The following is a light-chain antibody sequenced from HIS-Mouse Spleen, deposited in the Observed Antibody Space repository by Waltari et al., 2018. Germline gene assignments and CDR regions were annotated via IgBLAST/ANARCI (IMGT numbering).Light chain of an antibody. J-gene: IGLJ3*02. Sequence: QSALTQPASVSGSPGQSITISCTGTSSDVGGYNYVSWYQQHPGKAPKRMIYDVSNRPSGVANRFPGSKSGHTASLTISGLQAEDEADYYCSSYTSSSTWVFGGGTKLTVL. CDR3: SSYTSSSTWV. V-gene: IGLV2-14*03. CDR1: SSDVGGYNY. CDR2: DVS.